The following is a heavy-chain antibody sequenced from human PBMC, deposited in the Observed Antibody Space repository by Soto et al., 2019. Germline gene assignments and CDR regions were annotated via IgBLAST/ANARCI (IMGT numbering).Heavy chain of an antibody. J-gene: IGHJ4*02. CDR1: GFTHSSYW. CDR2: INSDGSST. Sequence: EVQLVESGGGLVQPGGSLRLSCAASGFTHSSYWMHWVRQAPGKGLVWVSRINSDGSSTSYADSVKGRFTISRDNAKNTLYVQMNSLRAEDTAVYYCARAGSGWYPVHYWGQGTLVTVSS. CDR3: ARAGSGWYPVHY. V-gene: IGHV3-74*01. D-gene: IGHD6-19*01.